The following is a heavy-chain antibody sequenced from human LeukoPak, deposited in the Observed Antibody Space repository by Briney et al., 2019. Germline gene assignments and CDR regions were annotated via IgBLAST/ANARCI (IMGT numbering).Heavy chain of an antibody. J-gene: IGHJ2*01. CDR3: ARGPHSSSWYGKNWYFDL. V-gene: IGHV1-46*01. CDR2: INPNSGST. CDR1: GYTFTGYY. Sequence: ASVKVSCKASGYTFTGYYMHWVRQAPGQGLEWMGWINPNSGSTSYAQKFQGRVTMTRDTSTSTVYMELSSLRSEDTAVYYCARGPHSSSWYGKNWYFDLWGRGTLVTVSS. D-gene: IGHD6-13*01.